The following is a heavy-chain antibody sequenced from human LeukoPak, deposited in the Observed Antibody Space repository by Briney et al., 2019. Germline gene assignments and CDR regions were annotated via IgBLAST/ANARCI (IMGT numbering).Heavy chain of an antibody. V-gene: IGHV3-23*01. CDR2: ISGSGGST. D-gene: IGHD5-18*01. J-gene: IGHJ4*02. Sequence: PGGSLRLSCAASGFTFSSYAMSWVRQAPGKGLEWVSAISGSGGSTYYADSVKGRFTISRDNSKNTLYLQMNSLRAEDTAVYYCAKAKEVDTAIGFQYYFDYWGQGTLVTVSS. CDR3: AKAKEVDTAIGFQYYFDY. CDR1: GFTFSSYA.